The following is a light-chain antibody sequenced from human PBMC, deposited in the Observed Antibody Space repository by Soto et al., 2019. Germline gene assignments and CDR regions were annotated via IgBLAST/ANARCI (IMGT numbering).Light chain of an antibody. CDR2: AAS. J-gene: IGKJ4*01. Sequence: DIGISHSPSSLCASVGDRVTITCRASQSISSYLNWYQQKPGKAPKLLIYAASSLQSGVPSRFSGSGSGTNFTLTISSLQPEDFATYYCQQSYSTPLTFGGGTKVDIK. V-gene: IGKV1-39*01. CDR3: QQSYSTPLT. CDR1: QSISSY.